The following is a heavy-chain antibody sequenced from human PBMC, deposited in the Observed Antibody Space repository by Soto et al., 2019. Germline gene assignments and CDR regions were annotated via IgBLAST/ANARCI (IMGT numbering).Heavy chain of an antibody. V-gene: IGHV4-4*07. CDR2: IYTSGST. CDR1: VGSISSYY. D-gene: IGHD3-10*01. Sequence: PSETLSLGCTVSVGSISSYYWSWTRQPAGKGLEWIGRIYTSGSTNYNPSLKGRVTMSVDTSKNQFSLKLSSVTAADTAVYYRARDPAPGWFDPWGQGTLVTVSS. J-gene: IGHJ5*02. CDR3: ARDPAPGWFDP.